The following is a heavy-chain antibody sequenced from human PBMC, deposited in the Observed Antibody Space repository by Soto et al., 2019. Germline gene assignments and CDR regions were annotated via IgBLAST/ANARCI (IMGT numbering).Heavy chain of an antibody. D-gene: IGHD4-17*01. V-gene: IGHV3-23*01. Sequence: EVQLLESVGGWVQPGGSLRLSCAASGFTFSTSGMSWVRQAPGKGLEWVSSISGSGDYTNYADSVKGRFTISRDNSKNTLYLQINSLTAEDTAVYYCANHGGFDIWGQGTMVAVSS. CDR1: GFTFSTSG. CDR2: ISGSGDYT. CDR3: ANHGGFDI. J-gene: IGHJ3*02.